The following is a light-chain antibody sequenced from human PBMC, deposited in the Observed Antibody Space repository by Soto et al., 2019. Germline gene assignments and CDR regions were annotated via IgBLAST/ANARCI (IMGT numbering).Light chain of an antibody. CDR1: QSVTSTY. CDR2: GAS. Sequence: EIVLTQSPGTLSLSPGERATLSCRASQSVTSTYLGWYQQKPGQAPSLLIYGASSRATGIPDRFSGSGSGTDFTLTISSLEPEDFAVYYCQQRSSWPLTFGGGTKVDIK. J-gene: IGKJ4*01. V-gene: IGKV3D-20*02. CDR3: QQRSSWPLT.